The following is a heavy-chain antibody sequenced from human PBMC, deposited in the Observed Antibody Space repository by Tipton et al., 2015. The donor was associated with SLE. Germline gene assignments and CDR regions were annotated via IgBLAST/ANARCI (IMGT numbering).Heavy chain of an antibody. J-gene: IGHJ3*02. CDR2: INHSGST. Sequence: TLSLTCAVYGGSFSGYYWSWIRQPPGKGLEWIGEINHSGSTYYNPSLKSRVTISVDTSKNQFSLKLSSVTAADTAVYYCARRRVVPAAIGAFDIWGQGTMVTVSS. CDR3: ARRRVVPAAIGAFDI. CDR1: GGSFSGYY. D-gene: IGHD2-2*02. V-gene: IGHV4-34*01.